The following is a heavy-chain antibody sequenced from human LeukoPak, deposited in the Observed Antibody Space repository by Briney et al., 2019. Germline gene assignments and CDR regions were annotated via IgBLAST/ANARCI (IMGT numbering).Heavy chain of an antibody. D-gene: IGHD2-15*01. J-gene: IGHJ4*02. V-gene: IGHV1-18*01. CDR3: ARDYNLLGYCSGGSCSTDY. CDR2: ISAYNGNT. Sequence: ASVKVSCKASGYTFTSYGISWVRQAPGQGLEWMGWISAYNGNTNYAQKLQGRVTMTTDTSTSTAYVELRSLRSDDTAVYYCARDYNLLGYCSGGSCSTDYWGQGTLVTVSS. CDR1: GYTFTSYG.